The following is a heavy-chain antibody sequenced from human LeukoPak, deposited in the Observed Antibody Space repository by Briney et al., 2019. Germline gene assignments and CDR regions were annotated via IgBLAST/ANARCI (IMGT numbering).Heavy chain of an antibody. CDR3: ARDLEDYVFDY. V-gene: IGHV1-46*01. D-gene: IGHD4-17*01. CDR1: GYTFTSYY. CDR2: INPSGGST. Sequence: GASVKVSCKASGYTFTSYYMHWVRQAPGQGLEWMGIINPSGGSTSFAQKFQGRVTMTRDTSTSTVYMELSSLRSEDTAVYYCARDLEDYVFDYWGQGTLVTVSS. J-gene: IGHJ4*02.